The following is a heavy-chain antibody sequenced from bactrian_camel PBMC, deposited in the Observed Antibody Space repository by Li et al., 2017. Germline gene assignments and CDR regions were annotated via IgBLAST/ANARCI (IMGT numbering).Heavy chain of an antibody. CDR2: MNSGGGST. V-gene: IGHV3S31*01. J-gene: IGHJ6*01. Sequence: DVQLVESGGGLVQPGGSLRLSCAASGFTFSSDAMSWVRQAPGKGLEWVSAMNSGGGSTYYADSVKGRFTISYDNARDTLYLQMNSLKQEDTAMYYCAESRLGVQPIVGDKCGGTWSALTDFGFWGKGTQVTVS. CDR3: AESRLGVQPIVGDKCGGTWSALTDFGF. D-gene: IGHD5*01. CDR1: GFTFSSDA.